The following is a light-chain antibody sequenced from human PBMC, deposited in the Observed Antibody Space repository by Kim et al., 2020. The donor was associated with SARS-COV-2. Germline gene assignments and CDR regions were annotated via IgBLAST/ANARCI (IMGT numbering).Light chain of an antibody. J-gene: IGKJ3*01. V-gene: IGKV1-39*01. CDR2: AAS. CDR1: QSISSH. Sequence: DIQMTQSPSSLSASVGDRVTITCRTSQSISSHLNWYHQKPGRAPKLLISAASTLQGGVPSRFSGSGSETDFTLTISSLQPEDFATYFCHHSYIAPITFGPGTKVDIK. CDR3: HHSYIAPIT.